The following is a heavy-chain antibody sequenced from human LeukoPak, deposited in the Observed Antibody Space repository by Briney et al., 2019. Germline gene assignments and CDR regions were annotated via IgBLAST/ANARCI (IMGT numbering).Heavy chain of an antibody. V-gene: IGHV1-3*01. CDR2: INAGNGNT. J-gene: IGHJ4*02. CDR1: GYTFTTYA. D-gene: IGHD3-9*01. Sequence: GASVKVSCTASGYTFTTYAMHWVRQAPGQRLEWMGWINAGNGNTKYSQKFQGRVTITRDTSASTAYMELSSLRSEDTAVYYCARDRDNLIFDYWGQGTLVTVSS. CDR3: ARDRDNLIFDY.